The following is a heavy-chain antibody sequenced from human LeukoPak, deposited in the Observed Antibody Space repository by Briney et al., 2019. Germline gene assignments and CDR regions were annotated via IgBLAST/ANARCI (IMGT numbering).Heavy chain of an antibody. V-gene: IGHV4-34*01. Sequence: SETLSLTCAVYGGSFSGYYWSWIRQPPGKGLEWIGEINHSGSTNYNPSLKSRVTISVDTSKNQFSLKLSSVTAAETAVYYCARLYYYGSGSSDWGQGTLVTVSS. D-gene: IGHD3-10*01. CDR2: INHSGST. CDR3: ARLYYYGSGSSD. J-gene: IGHJ4*02. CDR1: GGSFSGYY.